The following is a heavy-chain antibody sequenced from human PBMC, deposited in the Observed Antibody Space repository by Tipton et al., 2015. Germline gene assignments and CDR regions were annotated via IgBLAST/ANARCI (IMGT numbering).Heavy chain of an antibody. J-gene: IGHJ4*02. D-gene: IGHD5-24*01. CDR2: IHYGGST. CDR3: ARDAYNSNFFDS. CDR1: GDSIRSDGYY. V-gene: IGHV4-31*03. Sequence: TLSLTCTVSGDSIRSDGYYWSWIRQHPGKDLEWIGYIHYGGSTYYNPSLRGRATISVDTFENQFSLKLTSLTAADTAVYYCARDAYNSNFFDSWGQGTLVTASS.